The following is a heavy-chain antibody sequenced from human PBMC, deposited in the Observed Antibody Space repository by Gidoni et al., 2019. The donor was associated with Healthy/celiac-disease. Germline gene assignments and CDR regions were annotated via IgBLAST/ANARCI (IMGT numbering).Heavy chain of an antibody. Sequence: EVQLVESGGGLVQPGGSLRLSCAASGFTFSSYSINWVRQAPGTGLGWVSYISSSSSTIYYADAVKGRFTISRDNAKNSLYLQMNSLRAEDTAVYYCASQEGGSYIPNDYWGQGTLVTVSS. V-gene: IGHV3-48*01. D-gene: IGHD1-26*01. CDR1: GFTFSSYS. CDR3: ASQEGGSYIPNDY. CDR2: ISSSSSTI. J-gene: IGHJ4*02.